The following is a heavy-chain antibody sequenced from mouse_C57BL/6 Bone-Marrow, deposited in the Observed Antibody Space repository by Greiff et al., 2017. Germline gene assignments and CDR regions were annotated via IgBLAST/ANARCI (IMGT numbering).Heavy chain of an antibody. CDR1: GYTFTSYW. D-gene: IGHD6-2*01. J-gene: IGHJ4*01. CDR3: AIFLISCYAMDY. CDR2: IYPGSGST. Sequence: QVQLQQPGAELVKPGASVKMSCKASGYTFTSYWITWVKQRPGQGLEWIGDIYPGSGSTNYNEKFKSKATLTVDTSSNTAYMQLCSLTSEDSADYYCAIFLISCYAMDYWGQGTSVTVSS. V-gene: IGHV1-55*01.